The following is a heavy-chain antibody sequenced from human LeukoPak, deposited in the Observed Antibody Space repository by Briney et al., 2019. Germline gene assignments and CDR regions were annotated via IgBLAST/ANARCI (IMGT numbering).Heavy chain of an antibody. V-gene: IGHV4-39*01. CDR3: ARVGGYNWYFDL. CDR1: GGSISSSSYY. D-gene: IGHD1-1*01. J-gene: IGHJ2*01. CDR2: IYYGGST. Sequence: PSETLSLTCTVSGGSISSSSYYWGWIRQPPGKGLEWIGSIYYGGSTYYNPSLKSRVTISVDTSKNQFSLKLSSVTAADTAVYYCARVGGYNWYFDLWGRGTLVTVSS.